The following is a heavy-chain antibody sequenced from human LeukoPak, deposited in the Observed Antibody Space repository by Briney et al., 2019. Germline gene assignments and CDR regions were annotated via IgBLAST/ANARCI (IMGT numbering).Heavy chain of an antibody. D-gene: IGHD1-1*01. Sequence: PGGSLRLSCAASGLTFSSYAMSWVRQAPGQGLEWVSTISGSGDNTFYADSVKGRFTISRDNSKNTLSLQTNSLGAEDTAIYYCAKDPPSSGTTFDYWGQGTLVTVSS. CDR1: GLTFSSYA. V-gene: IGHV3-23*01. CDR3: AKDPPSSGTTFDY. J-gene: IGHJ4*02. CDR2: ISGSGDNT.